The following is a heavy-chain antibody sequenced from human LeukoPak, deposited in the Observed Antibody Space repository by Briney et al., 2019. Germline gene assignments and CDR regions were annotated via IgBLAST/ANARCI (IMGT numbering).Heavy chain of an antibody. J-gene: IGHJ4*02. CDR3: ARDLYSGYEGLDY. CDR1: GYTFTSYG. Sequence: ASVKVSCKASGYTFTSYGISWVRQAPDKGLEGMGWISAYNGNTNYAQKLQGRVTMTTDTSTSTAYMELRSLRSDDTAVYYCARDLYSGYEGLDYWGQGTLVTVSS. D-gene: IGHD5-12*01. V-gene: IGHV1-18*01. CDR2: ISAYNGNT.